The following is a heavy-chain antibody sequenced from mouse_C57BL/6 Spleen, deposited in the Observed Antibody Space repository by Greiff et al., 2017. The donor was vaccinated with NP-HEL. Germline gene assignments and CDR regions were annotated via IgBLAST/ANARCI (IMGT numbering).Heavy chain of an antibody. CDR3: ARSAYYSYYFDY. D-gene: IGHD2-12*01. CDR1: GYTFTSYW. Sequence: VQLQQPGAELVRPGSSVKLSCKASGYTFTSYWMDWVKQRPGQGLEWIGNIYPSDSETHYNQKFKDKATLTVDKSSSTAYMQLSSLTSEDSAVYYGARSAYYSYYFDYWGQGTTLTVSS. J-gene: IGHJ2*01. CDR2: IYPSDSET. V-gene: IGHV1-61*01.